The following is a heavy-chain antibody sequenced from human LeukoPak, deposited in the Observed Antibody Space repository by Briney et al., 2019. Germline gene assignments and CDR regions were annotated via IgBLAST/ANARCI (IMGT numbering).Heavy chain of an antibody. Sequence: GGSLRLSCAASGFTFSDYYMSWIRQAPGKGLEWVSYISSSSSYTNYADSVKGRFTISRDNAKNSLYLQMNSLSAEDTAVYYCARAGVEMATITAPYYFDYWGQGTLVTASS. CDR3: ARAGVEMATITAPYYFDY. CDR2: ISSSSSYT. V-gene: IGHV3-11*05. J-gene: IGHJ4*02. D-gene: IGHD5-24*01. CDR1: GFTFSDYY.